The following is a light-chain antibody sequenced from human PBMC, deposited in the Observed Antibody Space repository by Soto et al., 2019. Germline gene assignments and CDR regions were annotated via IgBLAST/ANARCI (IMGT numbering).Light chain of an antibody. J-gene: IGLJ3*02. V-gene: IGLV2-8*01. CDR2: EVS. CDR3: KSYASSNNWV. CDR1: SSDVGSNNY. Sequence: QSALTQPASASGTPGQSISISCTGTSSDVGSNNYVSWYQQHPSKAPKLMIYEVSQRPAGLADLFSGSKSANTSLLTVCVLQDEEEAYYYCKSYASSNNWVFGGGTKLTVL.